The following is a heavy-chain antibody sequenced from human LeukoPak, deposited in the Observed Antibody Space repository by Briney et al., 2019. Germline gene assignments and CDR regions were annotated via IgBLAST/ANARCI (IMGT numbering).Heavy chain of an antibody. CDR3: TKGSAAAGSNNWFDP. V-gene: IGHV3-73*01. CDR1: GFTFSGSA. J-gene: IGHJ5*02. CDR2: IRSKANSYAT. D-gene: IGHD6-13*01. Sequence: PGGSLRLSCAASGFTFSGSAMHWVRQAPGKGLEWVGRIRSKANSYATAYAASARGRFTISRDDSKNTAYLQMNSLNTEDTAVYYCTKGSAAAGSNNWFDPWGQGTLVTVSS.